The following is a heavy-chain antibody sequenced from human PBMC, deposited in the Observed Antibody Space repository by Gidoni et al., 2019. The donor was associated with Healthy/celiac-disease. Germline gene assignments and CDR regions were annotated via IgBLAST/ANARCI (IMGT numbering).Heavy chain of an antibody. CDR2: IIPILGIA. J-gene: IGHJ4*02. V-gene: IGHV1-69*08. CDR1: GGTFSSYT. D-gene: IGHD3-22*01. CDR3: ARDEYYDSSGYYSPNLDY. Sequence: QVQLVQSGAEVKKPGSSVKVSCKASGGTFSSYTISWVRQAPGQGLEWMGRIIPILGIANYAQKFQGRVTITADKSTSTAYMELSRLRSEDTAVYYCARDEYYDSSGYYSPNLDYWGQGTLVTVSS.